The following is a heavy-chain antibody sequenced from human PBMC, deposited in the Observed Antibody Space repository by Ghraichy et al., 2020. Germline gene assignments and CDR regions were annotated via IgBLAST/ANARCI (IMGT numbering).Heavy chain of an antibody. Sequence: GGSLRLSCAASGFTFSSYWMSWVRQAPGKGLEWVANIKQDGSEKYYVDSVKGRFTISRDNAKNSLYLQMNSLRAEDTAVYYCARDLRFFYYYGMDVWGQGTTVTVSS. CDR2: IKQDGSEK. CDR3: ARDLRFFYYYGMDV. J-gene: IGHJ6*02. CDR1: GFTFSSYW. D-gene: IGHD3-3*01. V-gene: IGHV3-7*01.